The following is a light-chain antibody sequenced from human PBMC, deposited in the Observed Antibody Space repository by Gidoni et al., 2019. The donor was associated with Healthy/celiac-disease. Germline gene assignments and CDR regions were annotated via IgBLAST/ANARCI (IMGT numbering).Light chain of an antibody. CDR2: DAS. CDR1: QSVSSY. V-gene: IGKV3-11*01. CDR3: QQRSNWPYT. Sequence: ELVLTQSPATLSLSPGERAPPSCRASQSVSSYLAWYQQKPGQAPRLLIYDASNRATGIPARFSGSGSGTDCTLTISRLEPEDFAVYYCQQRSNWPYTFGQXTKLEIK. J-gene: IGKJ2*01.